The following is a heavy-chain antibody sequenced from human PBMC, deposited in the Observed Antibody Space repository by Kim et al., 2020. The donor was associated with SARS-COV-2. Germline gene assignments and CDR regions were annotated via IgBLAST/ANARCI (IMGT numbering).Heavy chain of an antibody. Sequence: GGSLRLSCAASGFTFSNYAMNWVRQAPGKGLEWVSVISGSGGSTYYADSVKGRFTISRDNSKTTLFLQMNSLRAEDTAVYYCASILAYCSRTSCSLGAFEIWGQGTMVTVSS. V-gene: IGHV3-23*01. D-gene: IGHD2-2*01. J-gene: IGHJ3*02. CDR3: ASILAYCSRTSCSLGAFEI. CDR1: GFTFSNYA. CDR2: ISGSGGST.